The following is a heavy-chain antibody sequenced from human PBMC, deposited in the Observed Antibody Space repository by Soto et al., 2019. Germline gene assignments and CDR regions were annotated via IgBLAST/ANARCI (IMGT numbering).Heavy chain of an antibody. J-gene: IGHJ6*02. CDR3: ARRPIFGVVINLYYYYYGMDV. V-gene: IGHV4-39*01. CDR2: IYYSGST. Sequence: SETLSLTCTVSGGSISSSSYYWGWIRQPPGKGLEWIGSIYYSGSTYYNPSLKSRVTISVDTSKNQFSLKLSSVTAADTAVYDCARRPIFGVVINLYYYYYGMDVWGQGTTVT. D-gene: IGHD3-3*02. CDR1: GGSISSSSYY.